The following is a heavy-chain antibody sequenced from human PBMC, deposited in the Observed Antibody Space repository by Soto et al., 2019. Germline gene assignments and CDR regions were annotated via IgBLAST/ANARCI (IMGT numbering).Heavy chain of an antibody. V-gene: IGHV1-58*01. D-gene: IGHD2-8*01. CDR3: AADATAWQQMVPSDY. CDR2: IAVGSGYT. Sequence: SVKVSSKASGFTFTSSAFQWVRQARGQRLEWIGWIAVGSGYTNYAQRFQDRVTLTRDMSTATTYMELSRLTSEDTAIYYCAADATAWQQMVPSDYWGQGTLVTVSS. CDR1: GFTFTSSA. J-gene: IGHJ4*02.